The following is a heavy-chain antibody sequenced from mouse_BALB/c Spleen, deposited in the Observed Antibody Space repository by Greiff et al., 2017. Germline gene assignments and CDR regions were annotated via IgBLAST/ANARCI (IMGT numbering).Heavy chain of an antibody. D-gene: IGHD1-1*01. J-gene: IGHJ2*01. CDR1: GYSFTGYY. Sequence: EVHLVESGPELVKPGASVKISCKASGYSFTGYYMHWVKQSHVKSLEWIGRINPYNGATSYNQNFKDKASLTVDKSSSTAYMELHSLTSEDSAVYYCARGNYYGSSYVSNYFDYWGQGTTLTVSS. V-gene: IGHV1-31*01. CDR3: ARGNYYGSSYVSNYFDY. CDR2: INPYNGAT.